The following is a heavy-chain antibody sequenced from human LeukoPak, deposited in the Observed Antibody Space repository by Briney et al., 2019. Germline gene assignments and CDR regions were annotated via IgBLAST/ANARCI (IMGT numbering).Heavy chain of an antibody. D-gene: IGHD4-17*01. CDR2: IKQDGSEK. J-gene: IGHJ4*02. CDR3: ARDSYGDSGRRVFDY. Sequence: GGSLRLSCAASGFTFSSYWMSWVRQAPGKGLEWVANIKQDGSEKYYVDSVKGRFTISRDNAKNSLYLQMNSLRAEDTAVYYCARDSYGDSGRRVFDYWGQGTLVTVSS. V-gene: IGHV3-7*03. CDR1: GFTFSSYW.